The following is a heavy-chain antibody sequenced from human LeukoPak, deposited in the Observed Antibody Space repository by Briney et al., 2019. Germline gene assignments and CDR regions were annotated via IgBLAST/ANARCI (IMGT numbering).Heavy chain of an antibody. J-gene: IGHJ4*02. D-gene: IGHD6-13*01. V-gene: IGHV3-48*03. Sequence: GGSLRLSCAASGLTFSGYEMNWVRQAPGKGLEWVSYIDNSGRTIYYADSVKGRFTISRDNAKNSLYLQMNSLRVEDTAVYYCSSWPHSGYWSQGILVTVSS. CDR3: SSWPHSGY. CDR1: GLTFSGYE. CDR2: IDNSGRTI.